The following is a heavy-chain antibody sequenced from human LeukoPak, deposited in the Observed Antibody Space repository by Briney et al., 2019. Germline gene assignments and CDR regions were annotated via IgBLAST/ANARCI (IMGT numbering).Heavy chain of an antibody. D-gene: IGHD3-22*01. J-gene: IGHJ4*02. CDR2: IYYSGSI. Sequence: SETLSLTCTVSGGSISSYYWSWIRQPPGKGLEWIGYIYYSGSINYNPSLESRVTISVDTSKNQFSLKLSSVTAADTAVYYCARLTYYYDSSGYYEDYWGQGTLVTVSS. CDR3: ARLTYYYDSSGYYEDY. V-gene: IGHV4-59*01. CDR1: GGSISSYY.